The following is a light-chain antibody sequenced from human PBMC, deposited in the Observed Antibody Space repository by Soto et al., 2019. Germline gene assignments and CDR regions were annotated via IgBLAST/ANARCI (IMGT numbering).Light chain of an antibody. J-gene: IGKJ1*01. CDR1: QFVSSR. V-gene: IGKV3-15*01. Sequence: DIVVTQSPATLSASPGERVTLSCRASQFVSSRLAWYQQRPGQVPRLLIYDTSTRAPGISARFSGSGSGTEFTLANSSLQSEDFAVYYCQEYIQWPPGMFGPGTTVDIK. CDR2: DTS. CDR3: QEYIQWPPGM.